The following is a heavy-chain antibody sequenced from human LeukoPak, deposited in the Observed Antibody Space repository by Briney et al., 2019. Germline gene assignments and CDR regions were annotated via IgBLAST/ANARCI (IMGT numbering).Heavy chain of an antibody. CDR2: IYHSGST. V-gene: IGHV4-4*02. Sequence: SETLSLTCAVSGGSISSSNWWSWVRQPPGKGLEWIGEIYHSGSTNYNPSLKSRVTISVDKSKNQFSLKLSSVTAADTAVYYCARALQENYVRGSFRPLRRYFDRWGRGTLVAVSS. CDR3: ARALQENYVRGSFRPLRRYFDR. J-gene: IGHJ2*01. CDR1: GGSISSSNW. D-gene: IGHD3-16*02.